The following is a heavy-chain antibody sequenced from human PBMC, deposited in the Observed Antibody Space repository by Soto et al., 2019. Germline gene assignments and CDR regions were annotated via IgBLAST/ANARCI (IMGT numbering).Heavy chain of an antibody. CDR1: GGSISSSNC. V-gene: IGHV4-4*02. Sequence: SETLSLTCAVSGGSISSSNCWSWVRQPPGKGLEWIGEIYHSGSTNFNPSLKSRVTISVDKSKNQFSLKLNSVTAADTAVYYCARVSGSYYYGMDVWGQGTTVTSP. CDR3: ARVSGSYYYGMDV. J-gene: IGHJ6*02. CDR2: IYHSGST.